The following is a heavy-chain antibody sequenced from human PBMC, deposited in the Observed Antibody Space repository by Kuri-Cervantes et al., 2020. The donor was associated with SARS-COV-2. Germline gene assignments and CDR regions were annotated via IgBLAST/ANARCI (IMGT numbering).Heavy chain of an antibody. D-gene: IGHD2-2*01. V-gene: IGHV3-21*04. CDR1: GFTFSSYS. CDR3: AKDYWRSTSCNAFDI. CDR2: ISSSSGSI. Sequence: GGSLRLSCAASGFTFSSYSMNWVRQAPGKGLEWVSSISSSSGSIYYADSVKGRFTISRDNSKNTLYLQMNSLRAEDTAVYYCAKDYWRSTSCNAFDIRGQGTMVTVSS. J-gene: IGHJ3*02.